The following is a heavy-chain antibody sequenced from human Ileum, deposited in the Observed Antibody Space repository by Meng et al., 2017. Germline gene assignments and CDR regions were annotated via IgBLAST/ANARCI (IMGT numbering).Heavy chain of an antibody. CDR3: ARRAHYGDPPR. D-gene: IGHD4-17*01. V-gene: IGHV4-59*08. CDR1: GGSIGNYY. CDR2: INYHGNT. Sequence: QVQLQESGPGLVKPAETLSLTCSVPGGSIGNYYWSWIRQSPGNELEWIAYINYHGNTNYNPSLKRRVTISVDTSKNYFSLKLTSVTAADTAVYYCARRAHYGDPPRWGQGTLVTVSS. J-gene: IGHJ4*02.